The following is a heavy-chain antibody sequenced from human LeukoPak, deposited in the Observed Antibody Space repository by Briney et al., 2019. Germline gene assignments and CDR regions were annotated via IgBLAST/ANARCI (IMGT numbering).Heavy chain of an antibody. CDR2: ISGSGGST. V-gene: IGHV3-23*01. J-gene: IGHJ4*02. CDR1: GFTFSSYA. D-gene: IGHD3-3*01. CDR3: AKDRNVLRFLEWFSAVDY. Sequence: GGSLRLSCAASGFTFSSYARSWVRQAPGKGLEWVSAISGSGGSTYYADSVKGRFTISRDNSKNTLYLQMNSLRAEDTAVYYCAKDRNVLRFLEWFSAVDYWGQGTLVTVSS.